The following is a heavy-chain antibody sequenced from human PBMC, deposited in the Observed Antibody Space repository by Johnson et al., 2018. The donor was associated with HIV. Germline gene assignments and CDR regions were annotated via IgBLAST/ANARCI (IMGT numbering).Heavy chain of an antibody. Sequence: EVQLVESGGGLVQPGRSLRLSCAASGFTFYDYGMSWVRQAPGKGLEWVSGINWNGGCTGYADSVKGRFTISRDNAKNSLYLQMNSLRAEDTAVYYCAKVVRELGMSRPTNDAFDIWGQGTMVTVSS. CDR1: GFTFYDYG. CDR2: INWNGGCT. V-gene: IGHV3-20*04. D-gene: IGHD7-27*01. J-gene: IGHJ3*02. CDR3: AKVVRELGMSRPTNDAFDI.